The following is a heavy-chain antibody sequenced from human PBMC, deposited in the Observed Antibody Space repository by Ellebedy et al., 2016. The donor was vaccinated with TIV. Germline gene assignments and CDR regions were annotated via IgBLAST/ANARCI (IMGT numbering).Heavy chain of an antibody. CDR1: GGSIKNTNTH. CDR3: AREGDYGSGSNY. J-gene: IGHJ4*02. CDR2: INYSGTT. Sequence: MPSETLSLTCSVSGGSIKNTNTHWGWIRQPPGKGLEWIGTINYSGTTYYNPSLESRVTISVDLSKNQFSLKLSSVTAADTAVYYCAREGDYGSGSNYWGQGTLVTVSS. D-gene: IGHD3-10*01. V-gene: IGHV4-39*07.